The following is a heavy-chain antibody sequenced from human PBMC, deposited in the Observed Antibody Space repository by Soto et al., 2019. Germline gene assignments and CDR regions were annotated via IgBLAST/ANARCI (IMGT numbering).Heavy chain of an antibody. CDR2: IYHSGST. Sequence: QLQLQESGSGLVKPSQTLSLTCAVSGGSISSGGYSWSWIRQPPGKGLEWIGYIYHSGSTYYNPSLKRRVTISVDRSKNQFSLKLSSMTAADTAVYYCARAGGLGAVAADYWGQGTLVTVSS. J-gene: IGHJ4*02. V-gene: IGHV4-30-2*01. D-gene: IGHD6-19*01. CDR3: ARAGGLGAVAADY. CDR1: GGSISSGGYS.